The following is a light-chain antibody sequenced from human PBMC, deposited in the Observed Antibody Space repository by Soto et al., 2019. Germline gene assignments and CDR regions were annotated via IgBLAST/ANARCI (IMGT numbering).Light chain of an antibody. J-gene: IGKJ1*01. CDR3: QQYGSSPGT. Sequence: EIVLTQSPATLSLSPGERATVSCRASQSVSSYLAWYQQKPGQAPRLLIYGASSRATGIPDRFSGSGSGTDFTLTISRLEPEDFAVYYCQQYGSSPGTFGQGTKVAIK. CDR1: QSVSSY. CDR2: GAS. V-gene: IGKV3-20*01.